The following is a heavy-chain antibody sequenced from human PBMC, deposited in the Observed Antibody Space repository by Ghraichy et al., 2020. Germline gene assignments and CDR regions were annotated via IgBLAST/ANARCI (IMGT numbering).Heavy chain of an antibody. D-gene: IGHD3-3*01. CDR2: INHSGST. CDR3: ARNSPNYYDFWSGYLYRDYYGMDV. J-gene: IGHJ6*02. CDR1: GGSFSGYY. V-gene: IGHV4-34*01. Sequence: ETLSLTCAVYGGSFSGYYWSWIRQPPGKGLEWIGEINHSGSTNYNPSLKSRVTISVDTSKNQFSLKLTSVTAADTAVFYCARNSPNYYDFWSGYLYRDYYGMDVWGQGTTVTVSS.